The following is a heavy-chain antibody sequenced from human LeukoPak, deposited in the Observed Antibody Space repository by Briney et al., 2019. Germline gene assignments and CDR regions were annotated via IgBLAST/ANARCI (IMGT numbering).Heavy chain of an antibody. CDR1: GGSSSSNF. CDR3: ARSYCSNTSCYRNASDI. Sequence: PSETLSLTCTVSGGSSSSNFWSWIRQPAGKGLEWIGRMYVSGSTDYNPSLKSRVTMSVDTSKNQFSLQLNSVTAADTAVYYCARSYCSNTSCYRNASDIWGQGTMVTVSS. CDR2: MYVSGST. V-gene: IGHV4-4*07. D-gene: IGHD2-2*02. J-gene: IGHJ3*02.